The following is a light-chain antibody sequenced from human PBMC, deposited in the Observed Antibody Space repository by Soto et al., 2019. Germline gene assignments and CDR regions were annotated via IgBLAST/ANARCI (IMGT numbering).Light chain of an antibody. CDR1: SSNIGAGYD. J-gene: IGLJ1*01. CDR3: QSYDSSLSGDV. CDR2: GNS. Sequence: QSALTQPLSVSWAPGQRVTISCTGSSSNIGAGYDVHWYQQLPGTAPKLLIYGNSNRPSGVPDRFSGSKSGTSASLAITGLQAEDEADYYCQSYDSSLSGDVFGTGTKVTVL. V-gene: IGLV1-40*01.